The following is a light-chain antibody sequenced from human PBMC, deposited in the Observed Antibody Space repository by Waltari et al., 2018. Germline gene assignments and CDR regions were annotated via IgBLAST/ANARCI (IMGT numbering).Light chain of an antibody. J-gene: IGLJ2*01. CDR2: DVS. V-gene: IGLV2-14*03. CDR1: SSDVGGYNY. Sequence: QSALTQPASVSGSPGQSITISCNGTSSDVGGYNYVSWYQKHPGKAPKLMIYDVSNRPSGVSNRFAGANSGNTASLTISGLQAEDEADYYCSSYTSSSTLEVFGGGTKLTVL. CDR3: SSYTSSSTLEV.